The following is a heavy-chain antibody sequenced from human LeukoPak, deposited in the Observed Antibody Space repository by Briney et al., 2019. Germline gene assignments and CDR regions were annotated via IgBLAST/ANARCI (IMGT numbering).Heavy chain of an antibody. D-gene: IGHD6-19*01. CDR3: ARPAGYNWFDP. J-gene: IGHJ5*02. V-gene: IGHV3-7*01. CDR2: IKQDGSEK. CDR1: GFTFSSYG. Sequence: PGGSLRLSCAASGFTFSSYGMHWVRQAPGKGLEWVANIKQDGSEKYYVDSVKGRFTISRDNAKNSLYLQMNSLRAEDTAVYYCARPAGYNWFDPWGQGTLVTVSS.